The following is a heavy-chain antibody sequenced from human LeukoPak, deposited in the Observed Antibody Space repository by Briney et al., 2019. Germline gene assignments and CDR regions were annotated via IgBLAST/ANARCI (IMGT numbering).Heavy chain of an antibody. J-gene: IGHJ5*02. Sequence: PGASVTVSCKASGYTFTSYGISWVRQAPGQGLGWMGWISAYNGNTNYAQKLQGGVTMTTDTSTSTAYMELRSLRSDDTAVYYCARVKESITMVRGVRNWFDPWGQGTLVTVSS. D-gene: IGHD3-10*01. V-gene: IGHV1-18*04. CDR3: ARVKESITMVRGVRNWFDP. CDR2: ISAYNGNT. CDR1: GYTFTSYG.